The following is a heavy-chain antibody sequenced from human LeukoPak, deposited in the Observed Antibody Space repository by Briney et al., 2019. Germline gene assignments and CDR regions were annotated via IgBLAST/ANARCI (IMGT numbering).Heavy chain of an antibody. J-gene: IGHJ1*01. V-gene: IGHV3-30*02. Sequence: GRSLRLSCAASGFTFSSYGMHWVRQAPGKGLEWVAFIRYDGSNKYYADSVKGRFTISRDNSKNTLYLQMNSLRAEDTAVYYCASPKGYCSGGSCYAEYFQHWGQGTLVTVSS. CDR1: GFTFSSYG. CDR2: IRYDGSNK. CDR3: ASPKGYCSGGSCYAEYFQH. D-gene: IGHD2-15*01.